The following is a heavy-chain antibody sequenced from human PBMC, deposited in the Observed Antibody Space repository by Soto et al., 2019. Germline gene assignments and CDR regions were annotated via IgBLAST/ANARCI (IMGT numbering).Heavy chain of an antibody. J-gene: IGHJ4*02. D-gene: IGHD6-19*01. CDR2: ISGSGGST. V-gene: IGHV3-23*01. CDR1: GFTFSSYA. CDR3: AKAGHGIAVALHHDY. Sequence: EVQLLESGGGLVQPGGSLRLSCAASGFTFSSYAMNWVRQAPGKGLEWVSGISGSGGSTYYADSVKGRFAISRDSSTNTMYLQMNRLRAEDTAIYYCAKAGHGIAVALHHDYWGQGTLVTVSS.